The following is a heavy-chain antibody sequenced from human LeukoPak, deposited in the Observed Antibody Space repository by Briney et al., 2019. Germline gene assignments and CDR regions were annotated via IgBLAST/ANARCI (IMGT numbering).Heavy chain of an antibody. CDR3: ESGDALDY. V-gene: IGHV3-7*01. D-gene: IGHD3-10*01. CDR2: IKQDGSEH. Sequence: GGSLTLSCAASGFTFSSDWMNWVRQAPGKGQEWVANIKQDGSEHYYMDSVTGRFTISRDNTKNTLYLHMNSLRAEDTAVYYCESGDALDYWGQGTLVTVSS. J-gene: IGHJ4*02. CDR1: GFTFSSDW.